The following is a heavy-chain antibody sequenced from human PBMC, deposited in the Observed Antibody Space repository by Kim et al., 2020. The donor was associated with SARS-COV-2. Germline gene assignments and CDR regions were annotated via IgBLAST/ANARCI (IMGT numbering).Heavy chain of an antibody. Sequence: ASVKVSCKASGYTFTGYYMHWVRQAPGQGLEWMGWINPNSGGTNYAQKFQGRVTMTRDTSISTAYMELSRLRSDDTAVYYCARGLGSGYNWFDPWGQGTLVTVSS. D-gene: IGHD3-16*01. V-gene: IGHV1-2*02. CDR1: GYTFTGYY. CDR3: ARGLGSGYNWFDP. J-gene: IGHJ5*02. CDR2: INPNSGGT.